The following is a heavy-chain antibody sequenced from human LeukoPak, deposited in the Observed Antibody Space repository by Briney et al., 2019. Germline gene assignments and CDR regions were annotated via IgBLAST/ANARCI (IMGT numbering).Heavy chain of an antibody. CDR1: GFSFSSFS. V-gene: IGHV3-23*01. CDR3: AKPLYNSGWYGGGDS. D-gene: IGHD6-19*01. J-gene: IGHJ5*02. Sequence: PGGSLRLSCAASGFSFSSFSMNWVRQAPGKGPEWVSGFSGSDGRAYYADSVKGRFTISRDNSKNTLYLQMNSLRADDTAIYYCAKPLYNSGWYGGGDSWGQGTLVTVSS. CDR2: FSGSDGRA.